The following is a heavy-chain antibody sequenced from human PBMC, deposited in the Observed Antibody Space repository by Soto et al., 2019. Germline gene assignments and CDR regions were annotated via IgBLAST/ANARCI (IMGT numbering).Heavy chain of an antibody. J-gene: IGHJ6*02. D-gene: IGHD3-10*01. CDR1: GYTFTSYG. CDR3: ARVRVFSGYGSGSSTYYYYGMDV. V-gene: IGHV1-18*01. CDR2: ISAYNGNT. Sequence: QVQLVQSGAEVKKPGASVKVSCKASGYTFTSYGISWVRRAPGQGLEWMGWISAYNGNTNYAQKLQGRVTMTTDTSTSTAYMELRSLRSDDTAVYYCARVRVFSGYGSGSSTYYYYGMDVWGQGTTVTVSS.